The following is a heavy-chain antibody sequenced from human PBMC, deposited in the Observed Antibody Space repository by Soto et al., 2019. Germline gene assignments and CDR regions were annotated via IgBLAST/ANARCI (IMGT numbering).Heavy chain of an antibody. CDR1: GFTFSSYG. V-gene: IGHV3-30*03. CDR2: ISYDGSNK. J-gene: IGHJ6*02. CDR3: ARRGMVYANYYYYGMDV. D-gene: IGHD2-8*01. Sequence: GGSLRLSCTVSGFTFSSYGMHWVRQAPGKGLEWVAVISYDGSNKYYADSVKGRFTISRDNSKNTLYLQMNSLRAEDTAVYYCARRGMVYANYYYYGMDVWGQGTTVTVSS.